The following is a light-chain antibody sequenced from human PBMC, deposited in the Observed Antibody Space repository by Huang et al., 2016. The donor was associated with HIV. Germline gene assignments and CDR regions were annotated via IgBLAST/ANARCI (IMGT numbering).Light chain of an antibody. CDR1: PSVRSY. Sequence: EIVLTQSPATLSLSPGERATLSCRASPSVRSYLAWYQQKPGQAPRLLIYGASSRATGIPDRFSGSGSGTDFTLTISKLQPEDFAVYYCQQQGTSPLTFGGGTKVEI. CDR3: QQQGTSPLT. J-gene: IGKJ4*01. CDR2: GAS. V-gene: IGKV3-11*01.